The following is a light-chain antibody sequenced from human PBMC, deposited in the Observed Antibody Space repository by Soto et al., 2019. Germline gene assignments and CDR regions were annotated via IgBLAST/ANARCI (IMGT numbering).Light chain of an antibody. V-gene: IGLV2-8*01. CDR3: SSYAGSTLVV. CDR2: EVS. Sequence: QSVLTQPPSASGSPGQSVTISCTGTSSDVGGYNYVFWYQQHPGKAPKLMIYEVSKRPSGVPDRFSGSKSGNTASLTVSGLQAEDEADYYCSSYAGSTLVVFGGGTKVTVL. CDR1: SSDVGGYNY. J-gene: IGLJ2*01.